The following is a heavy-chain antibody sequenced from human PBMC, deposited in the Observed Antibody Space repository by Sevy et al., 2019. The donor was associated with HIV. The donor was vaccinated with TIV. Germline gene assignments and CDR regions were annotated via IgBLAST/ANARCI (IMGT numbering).Heavy chain of an antibody. CDR1: GFTFSSYA. CDR3: AKDWGTPPTAILYHFDF. Sequence: GGSLRLSCAASGFTFSSYAMSWVRQAPGKGLEWVSAISGSGGSTYYADSVKGRFTISRDNSKNTLYLQMNSLRAEDTAVYYCAKDWGTPPTAILYHFDFWGQGIPVTVSS. J-gene: IGHJ4*02. D-gene: IGHD3-16*01. V-gene: IGHV3-23*01. CDR2: ISGSGGST.